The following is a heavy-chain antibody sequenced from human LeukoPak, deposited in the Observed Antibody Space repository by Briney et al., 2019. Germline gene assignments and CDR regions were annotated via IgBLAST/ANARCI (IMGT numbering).Heavy chain of an antibody. J-gene: IGHJ4*02. D-gene: IGHD6-19*01. CDR2: IYTSGST. CDR1: GGSISSGSYY. CDR3: ATGYSSGWTTRYFDY. Sequence: PSETLSLTCTVSGGSISSGSYYWSWIRQPAGKGLEWIGRIYTSGSTNYNPSLKSRVTISVDTSKNQFSLKLSSVTAADTAVYYCATGYSSGWTTRYFDYWGQGTLVTVSS. V-gene: IGHV4-61*02.